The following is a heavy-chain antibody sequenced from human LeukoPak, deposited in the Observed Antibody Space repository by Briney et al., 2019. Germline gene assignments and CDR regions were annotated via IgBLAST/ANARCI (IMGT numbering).Heavy chain of an antibody. CDR3: ARDKYYGSGSYYMDV. D-gene: IGHD3-10*01. Sequence: WETLSLPCTVSGGPISSYYRSWLRQPPGKGLEWFGYIYYSGSTNYNPSLKSRVTISVDTSKNQFSLKLSSVTAADTAVYYCARDKYYGSGSYYMDVWGKGTTVTVSS. V-gene: IGHV4-59*01. CDR1: GGPISSYY. CDR2: IYYSGST. J-gene: IGHJ6*03.